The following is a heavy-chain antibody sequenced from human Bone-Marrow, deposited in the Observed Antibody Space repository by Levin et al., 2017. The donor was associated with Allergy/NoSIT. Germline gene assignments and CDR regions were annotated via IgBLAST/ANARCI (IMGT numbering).Heavy chain of an antibody. V-gene: IGHV4-4*02. CDR3: ARDPLDCGTNSGNY. CDR2: IYHGGRT. J-gene: IGHJ4*02. CDR1: GGSISSSTW. D-gene: IGHD2-8*01. Sequence: SETLSLTCTVSGGSISSSTWWSWVRQSPGKGLEWIGEIYHGGRTNYNPSLKSRVSMSVDKSKSQFSLKLSSVTAADTAVYYCARDPLDCGTNSGNYWGQGTLVTVSS.